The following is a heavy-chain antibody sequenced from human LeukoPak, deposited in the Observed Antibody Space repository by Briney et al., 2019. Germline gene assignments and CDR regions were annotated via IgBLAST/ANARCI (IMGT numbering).Heavy chain of an antibody. J-gene: IGHJ4*02. D-gene: IGHD4-17*01. V-gene: IGHV3-23*01. Sequence: PGGSLRLSCAASGFTFSNYAMSWVRQAPGKGLEWVSAISGSGSSTYYVDSVKGRFTISRDNSKNTLYLQMNNLRAEDTALYYCAKDRRRTTVTSFDYWGQGTLVTVSS. CDR2: ISGSGSST. CDR1: GFTFSNYA. CDR3: AKDRRRTTVTSFDY.